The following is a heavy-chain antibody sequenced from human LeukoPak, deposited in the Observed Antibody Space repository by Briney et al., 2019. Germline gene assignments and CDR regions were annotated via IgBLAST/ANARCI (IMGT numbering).Heavy chain of an antibody. CDR2: ISYDGSSK. J-gene: IGHJ4*02. CDR3: AKDRSMGAYCGGDCYDGTFDY. CDR1: GFIFSSYG. Sequence: PGRSLRLSCAASGFIFSSYGMHWVRQAPGKGLEWVAVISYDGSSKYYADSVKGRFTISRDNSKNTLYLQMNSLRAEDTAVYYCAKDRSMGAYCGGDCYDGTFDYWGQGTLVTVSS. V-gene: IGHV3-30*18. D-gene: IGHD2-21*02.